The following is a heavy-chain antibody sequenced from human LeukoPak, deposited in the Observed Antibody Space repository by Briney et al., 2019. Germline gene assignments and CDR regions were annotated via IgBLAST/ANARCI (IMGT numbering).Heavy chain of an antibody. D-gene: IGHD6-13*01. Sequence: PSETLSLTCAVYGGSFSGYYWSWIRQPPGKGLEWIGEINHSGSTNYNPSLKSRVTISVDTSKNQFSLKLSSVTAADTAVYYCARHMRGGSWAYFDYWGQGTLVTVSS. V-gene: IGHV4-34*01. CDR2: INHSGST. J-gene: IGHJ4*02. CDR3: ARHMRGGSWAYFDY. CDR1: GGSFSGYY.